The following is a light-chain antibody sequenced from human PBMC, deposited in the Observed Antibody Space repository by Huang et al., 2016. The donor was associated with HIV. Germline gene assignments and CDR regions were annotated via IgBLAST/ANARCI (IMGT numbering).Light chain of an antibody. CDR2: RSF. J-gene: IGKJ3*01. CDR3: QQSYSSPRVS. Sequence: PSSLSASIGDRVNITCRASRTIGNRVNCYQQKPGRAPKLLIFRSFILETGVPSRLSVSGSGTDFTLTISSLQPEDFASYSCQQSYSSPRVSFGPGTTLDIK. CDR1: RTIGNR. V-gene: IGKV1-39*01.